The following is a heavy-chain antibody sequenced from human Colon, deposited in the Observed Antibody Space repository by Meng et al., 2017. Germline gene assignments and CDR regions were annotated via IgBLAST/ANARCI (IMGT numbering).Heavy chain of an antibody. J-gene: IGHJ4*01. CDR1: RFTFSGFS. Sequence: DVQVVASGRGVVRPRGSLRLSCSASRFTFSGFSLSWVRQAPRKGLEWVSSITGHSTYIYYADSVKGRFTVSRDNAKNSLYLQMNSLRADDTAVYYCTRGWMPEWGQGTLVTVSS. CDR2: ITGHSTYI. D-gene: IGHD2-2*01. CDR3: TRGWMPE. V-gene: IGHV3-21*01.